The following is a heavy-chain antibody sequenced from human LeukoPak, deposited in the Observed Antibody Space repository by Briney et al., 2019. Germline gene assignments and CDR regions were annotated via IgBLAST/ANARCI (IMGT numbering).Heavy chain of an antibody. Sequence: SETLSLTWTVSGGSISSYYWSWIRQPPGKGLEWIGYIYYSGSTNYNPSLKSRVTISVDTSKNQFSLKLSSVTAADTSMCYCARADFGSGSGSYYYYYYGMDVWGQGTTVTVSS. J-gene: IGHJ6*02. CDR2: IYYSGST. CDR1: GGSISSYY. V-gene: IGHV4-59*01. D-gene: IGHD3-10*01. CDR3: ARADFGSGSGSYYYYYYGMDV.